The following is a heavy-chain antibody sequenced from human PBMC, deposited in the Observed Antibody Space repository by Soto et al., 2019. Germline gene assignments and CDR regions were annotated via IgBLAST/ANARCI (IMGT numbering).Heavy chain of an antibody. CDR2: ISDSGGST. D-gene: IGHD1-1*01. J-gene: IGHJ6*02. CDR1: GFTFNFYA. Sequence: EVQLLESGGGLVQPGGSLRLSCAASGFTFNFYAMNWVRQAPGKGLEWVSVISDSGGSTFYADSVKGRFTISRDNSKNTLNLQMNSLKAKDTAVYYCAKKRGTTYCFYYYGMDVWGQGTTVTVSS. CDR3: AKKRGTTYCFYYYGMDV. V-gene: IGHV3-23*01.